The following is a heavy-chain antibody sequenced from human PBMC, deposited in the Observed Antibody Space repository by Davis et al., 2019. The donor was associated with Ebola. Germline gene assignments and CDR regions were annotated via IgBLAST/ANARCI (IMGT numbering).Heavy chain of an antibody. Sequence: GGSLRLSCAASGFTFSDYYMSWIRQAPGKGLEWVANIKEDGSEKYYVDSVKGRFTISRDNAKNSLFLQMNSLRAEDTAVYYCARGGGRFLEWLLFDYWGQGTLVTVSS. J-gene: IGHJ4*02. CDR3: ARGGGRFLEWLLFDY. CDR2: IKEDGSEK. CDR1: GFTFSDYY. V-gene: IGHV3-7*03. D-gene: IGHD3-3*01.